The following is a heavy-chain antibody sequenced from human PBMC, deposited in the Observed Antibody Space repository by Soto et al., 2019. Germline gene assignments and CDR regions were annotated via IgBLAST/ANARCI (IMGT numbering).Heavy chain of an antibody. V-gene: IGHV3-23*01. CDR1: GFSFSTYA. Sequence: PGGSLRLSCAASGFSFSTYAMSWVRQAPGKGLERVSLITGSGSSSYYADSVKGRFTISRDNSKNTLYLQMKSLRAEDTAVYYCAKVDFRSSTGSYDYTMDVWGQGTTVTVSS. J-gene: IGHJ6*02. D-gene: IGHD5-12*01. CDR3: AKVDFRSSTGSYDYTMDV. CDR2: ITGSGSSS.